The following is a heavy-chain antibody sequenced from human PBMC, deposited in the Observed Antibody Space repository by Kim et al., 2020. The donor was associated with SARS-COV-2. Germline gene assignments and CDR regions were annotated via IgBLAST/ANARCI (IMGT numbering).Heavy chain of an antibody. Sequence: GGSLRLSCAASGFTFRTYSMNWVRQAPGKGLEWISYIGDDTSGTYYAESVKGRFTISRDSARNTLYLQMNSLRAEDTAVYYCARNMPRRYCSDYLGQGTL. CDR2: IGDDTSGT. CDR1: GFTFRTYS. D-gene: IGHD2-15*01. V-gene: IGHV3-48*04. J-gene: IGHJ4*02. CDR3: ARNMPRRYCSDY.